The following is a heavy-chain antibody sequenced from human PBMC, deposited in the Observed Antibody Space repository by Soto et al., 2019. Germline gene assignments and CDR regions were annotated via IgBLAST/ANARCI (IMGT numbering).Heavy chain of an antibody. CDR3: AREYTYGSNFFDC. D-gene: IGHD5-18*01. V-gene: IGHV4-31*03. J-gene: IGHJ4*02. CDR1: GGSISSAAYY. Sequence: SETLSLTCTVSGGSISSAAYYWSWIRQHPGKGLEWIEYISHSGSTYYNPSLKSRVIISVDTSKNQFSLSLTSVTAADTAVYYCAREYTYGSNFFDCWGQGALVTVSS. CDR2: ISHSGST.